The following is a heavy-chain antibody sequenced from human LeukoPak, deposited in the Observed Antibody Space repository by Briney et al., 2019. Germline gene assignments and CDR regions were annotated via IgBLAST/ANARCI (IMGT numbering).Heavy chain of an antibody. D-gene: IGHD6-19*01. CDR3: AKDDGVRAVAHFDY. Sequence: GGSLRLSCAASGFTFDDYAMHWVRQAPGKGLEWVSGISWNSDSIGYADSVKGRFTISRDNAKNSLYLQMNSLRAEDTAVYYCAKDDGVRAVAHFDYWGQGTLVTVSS. CDR2: ISWNSDSI. V-gene: IGHV3-9*01. CDR1: GFTFDDYA. J-gene: IGHJ4*02.